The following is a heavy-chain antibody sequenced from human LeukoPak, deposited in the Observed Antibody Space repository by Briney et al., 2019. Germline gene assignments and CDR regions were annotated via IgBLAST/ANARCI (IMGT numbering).Heavy chain of an antibody. V-gene: IGHV1-69*13. J-gene: IGHJ4*02. D-gene: IGHD3-16*02. CDR1: GGTFSSYP. CDR2: IIPIFGTA. CDR3: AKVRLGELSLGGPGDY. Sequence: ASVKVSCKASGGTFSSYPISWVRQAPGQGLEWVGGIIPIFGTANYSQKFQGRVTITADQSTRTDCMELSSLRSEDTAVHYRAKVRLGELSLGGPGDYWGQGTLVSVSS.